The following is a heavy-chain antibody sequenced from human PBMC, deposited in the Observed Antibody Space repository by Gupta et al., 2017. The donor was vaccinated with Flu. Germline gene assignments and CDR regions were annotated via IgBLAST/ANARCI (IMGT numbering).Heavy chain of an antibody. J-gene: IGHJ4*02. CDR1: SGSFSGFY. Sequence: QVQLQQWGAGLLKPSETLSLTCAVHSGSFSGFYWSWIRQPPGKGLEWIGEINHSGRANYNPSLKSRVTLSVDTSKDQFSLKMTSVTAADTAVYYCARGVGDRWLQPDNWVQGTLVTVSS. V-gene: IGHV4-34*01. D-gene: IGHD5-12*01. CDR2: INHSGRA. CDR3: ARGVGDRWLQPDN.